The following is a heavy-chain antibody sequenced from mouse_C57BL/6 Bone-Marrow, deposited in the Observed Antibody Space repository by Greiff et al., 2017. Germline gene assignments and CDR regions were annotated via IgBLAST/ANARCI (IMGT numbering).Heavy chain of an antibody. CDR1: GFTFSSYA. J-gene: IGHJ3*01. D-gene: IGHD2-4*01. CDR2: ISSGGDYI. Sequence: EVKLVESGEGLVKPGGSLKLSCAASGFTFSSYAMSWVRQTPEKRLEWVAYISSGGDYIYSAATVKGRFPISRDNARNTLYLQMSRLKSEYTAMYYCTRDYDYDVLLVAYWGQGTLVTVSA. V-gene: IGHV5-9-1*02. CDR3: TRDYDYDVLLVAY.